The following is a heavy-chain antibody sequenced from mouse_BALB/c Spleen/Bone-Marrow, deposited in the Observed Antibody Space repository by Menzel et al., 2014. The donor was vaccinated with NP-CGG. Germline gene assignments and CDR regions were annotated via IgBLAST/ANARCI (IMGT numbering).Heavy chain of an antibody. CDR1: GFTFTDYY. CDR2: IRNKANGYPI. J-gene: IGHJ2*01. D-gene: IGHD2-2*01. V-gene: IGHV7-3*02. Sequence: EAQVVESGGGLVQPGGSLSLSCATSGFTFTDYYMNWVRQPPGKALEWLGFIRNKANGYPIEYSASVKGRFTITRDNSQSILDLPLRAVRGEGSAAYYSARDGYDGGARRYDYWGQGTTLTVSS. CDR3: ARDGYDGGARRYDY.